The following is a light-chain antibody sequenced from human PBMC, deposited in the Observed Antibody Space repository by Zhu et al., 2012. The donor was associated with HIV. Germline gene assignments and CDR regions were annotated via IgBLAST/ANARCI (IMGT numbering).Light chain of an antibody. V-gene: IGKV3-20*01. CDR1: QTVPNNY. CDR2: GTA. CDR3: QQYGTFPRT. Sequence: DIVLTQSPGTLSLSPGERATLSCRASQTVPNNYLAWYQHKSGQAPRLLIYGTASRASGITDRFSGGGSGTDFTLTISRLDPEDFAMYYCQQYGTFPRTFGQGTKLEIK. J-gene: IGKJ2*01.